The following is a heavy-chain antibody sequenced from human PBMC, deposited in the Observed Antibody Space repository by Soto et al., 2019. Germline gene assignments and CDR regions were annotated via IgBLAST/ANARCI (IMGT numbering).Heavy chain of an antibody. CDR2: ISAYNGNT. CDR3: ARDHDSSGYYLGAFDI. CDR1: GYTFTSYG. V-gene: IGHV1-18*01. D-gene: IGHD3-22*01. Sequence: ASVKVSCKASGYTFTSYGIGWVRQAPGQGLEWMGWISAYNGNTNYAQKLQGRVTMTTDTSTSTAYMELRSLRSDDTAVYYCARDHDSSGYYLGAFDIWGQGTMVTVSS. J-gene: IGHJ3*02.